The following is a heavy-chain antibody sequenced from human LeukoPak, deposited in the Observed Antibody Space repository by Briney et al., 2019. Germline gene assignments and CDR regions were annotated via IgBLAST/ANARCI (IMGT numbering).Heavy chain of an antibody. CDR3: AGASVGYYYYYYMDV. V-gene: IGHV4-4*02. J-gene: IGHJ6*03. CDR2: IYHSGST. D-gene: IGHD4-23*01. CDR1: GFTFSSYG. Sequence: PGGSLRLSCAASGFTFSSYGMHWVRQPPGKGLEWIGEIYHSGSTNYIPSLKSRVTISVDKSKNQFPLKLSSVTAADTAVYYCAGASVGYYYYYYMDVWGKGTTVTVSS.